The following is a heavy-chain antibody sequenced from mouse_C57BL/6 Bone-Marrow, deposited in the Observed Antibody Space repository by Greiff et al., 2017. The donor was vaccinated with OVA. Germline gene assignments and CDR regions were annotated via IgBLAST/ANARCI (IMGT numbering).Heavy chain of an antibody. CDR1: GFTFSSYA. Sequence: EVKVVESGEGLVKPGGSLKLSCAASGFTFSSYAMSWVRQTPEQRLEWVAYISSGGDYIYYADTVKGRFTISRDKAWNTLYLQMSSLKSEDSAMCYWTKGRFTPYWYFDVWGTGTTVTVSS. CDR2: ISSGGDYI. CDR3: TKGRFTPYWYFDV. J-gene: IGHJ1*03. V-gene: IGHV5-9-1*02.